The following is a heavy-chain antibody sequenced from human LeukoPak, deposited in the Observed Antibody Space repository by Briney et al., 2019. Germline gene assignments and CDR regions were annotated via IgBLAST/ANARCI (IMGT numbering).Heavy chain of an antibody. D-gene: IGHD6-13*01. J-gene: IGHJ4*02. CDR1: GFTFHKHW. Sequence: GGSLRLSCATSGFTFHKHWLTWVRQAPGKGLEWVANIKHDGSEKYYVDSVKGRFTISRDNANNSVSLLMSSLRVDDTAVYYCTVLGYWGQGTLVTVSS. CDR2: IKHDGSEK. CDR3: TVLGY. V-gene: IGHV3-7*01.